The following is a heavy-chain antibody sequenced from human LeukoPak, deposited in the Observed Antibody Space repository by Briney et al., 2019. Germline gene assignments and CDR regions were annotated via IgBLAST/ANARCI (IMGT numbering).Heavy chain of an antibody. CDR3: ARDLGIAAGS. D-gene: IGHD6-13*01. Sequence: ASVKVSCKASGGTFSSYAISWVRQAPGQGLEWMGRINPNSGGTNYAQKFQGRVTMTRDTSISTAYMELSRLRSDDTAVYYCARDLGIAAGSRGQGTLVTVSS. J-gene: IGHJ4*02. CDR2: INPNSGGT. CDR1: GGTFSSYA. V-gene: IGHV1-2*06.